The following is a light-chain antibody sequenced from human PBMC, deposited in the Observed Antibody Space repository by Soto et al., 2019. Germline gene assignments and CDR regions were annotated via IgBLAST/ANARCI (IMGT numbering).Light chain of an antibody. CDR2: DAS. V-gene: IGKV3-11*01. J-gene: IGKJ1*01. CDR3: QERTGWPPWT. Sequence: EIVLTQSPATLSLSPGGRATLSCRASQSVSLSLAWYQQKPGQSPRLLIYDASKRASGFPARFSGSGSGTDFTLTISSLEPENFGVYYCQERTGWPPWTFGQGTKVDIK. CDR1: QSVSLS.